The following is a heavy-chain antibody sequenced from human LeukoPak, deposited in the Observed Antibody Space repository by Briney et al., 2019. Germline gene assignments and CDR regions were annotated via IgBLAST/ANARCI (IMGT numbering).Heavy chain of an antibody. J-gene: IGHJ4*02. CDR2: IIPIFGTA. Sequence: SVKVSCKASGGTFSSYAISWVRQAPGQGLEWMGGIIPIFGTANYAQKFQGRVTITADESTSTAYMELSSLRSEDTAVYYCAREDIVVVVADKGIDYWGQGTLVTVSS. CDR1: GGTFSSYA. D-gene: IGHD2-15*01. CDR3: AREDIVVVVADKGIDY. V-gene: IGHV1-69*01.